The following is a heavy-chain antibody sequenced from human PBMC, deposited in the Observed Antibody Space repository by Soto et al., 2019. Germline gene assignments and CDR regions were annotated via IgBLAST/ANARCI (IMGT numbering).Heavy chain of an antibody. V-gene: IGHV3-30*18. CDR3: AKDGGEWLLLNRYFDL. Sequence: QVQLVESGGGVVQPGRSLRLSCAASGFTFSSYGMHWVRQAPGKGLEWVAVISYDGRNKNYADSVKGRFTISREYLQMNNLRAEVTAVYYCAKDGGEWLLLNRYFDLWGRGTLVTVSS. CDR2: ISYDGRNK. D-gene: IGHD6-19*01. J-gene: IGHJ2*01. CDR1: GFTFSSYG.